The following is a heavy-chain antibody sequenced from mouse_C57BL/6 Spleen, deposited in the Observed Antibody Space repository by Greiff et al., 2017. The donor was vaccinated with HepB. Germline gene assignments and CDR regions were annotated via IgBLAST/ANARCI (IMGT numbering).Heavy chain of an antibody. J-gene: IGHJ3*01. V-gene: IGHV1-81*01. CDR3: ARQHSSGYGFAY. D-gene: IGHD3-2*02. CDR1: GYTFTSYG. Sequence: QVQLKQSGAELARPGASVKLSCKASGYTFTSYGISWVKQRTGQGLEWIGEIYPRSGNTYYNEKFKGKATMTADKSSSTAYMELRSLTSEDSAVYVCARQHSSGYGFAYWGQGTLVTVSA. CDR2: IYPRSGNT.